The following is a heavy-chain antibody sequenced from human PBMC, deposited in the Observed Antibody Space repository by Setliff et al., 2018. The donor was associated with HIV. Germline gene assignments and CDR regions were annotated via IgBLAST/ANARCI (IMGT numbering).Heavy chain of an antibody. CDR3: ARGLRSDNYYFHGMDV. D-gene: IGHD5-12*01. CDR2: ISYRGST. J-gene: IGHJ6*02. Sequence: PSETLSLTCTVSGGSINDYYWTWIRQPPGKRLEWIGYISYRGSTNYSPSLKSRVSMSVDTSKNQFSLRLSSVTATDTAIYFCARGLRSDNYYFHGMDVWGQGTTVTVS. V-gene: IGHV4-59*08. CDR1: GGSINDYY.